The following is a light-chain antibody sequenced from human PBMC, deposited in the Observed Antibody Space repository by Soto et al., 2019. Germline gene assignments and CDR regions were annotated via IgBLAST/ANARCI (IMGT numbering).Light chain of an antibody. J-gene: IGLJ1*01. CDR1: SSDVGGYDY. V-gene: IGLV2-14*01. CDR3: SAYTTSNTLI. CDR2: EVN. Sequence: QSALTQPASVSGSPGQSVTISCTGTSSDVGGYDYVSWYQQHPGTAPKLILYEVNNRPSGASNRFSGSKSGNTASLIISGLQTEDEANYYCSAYTTSNTLIFGTGTRSPS.